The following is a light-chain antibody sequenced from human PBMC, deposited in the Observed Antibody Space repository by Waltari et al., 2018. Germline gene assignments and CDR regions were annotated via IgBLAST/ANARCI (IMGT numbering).Light chain of an antibody. J-gene: IGLJ3*02. CDR3: SSYTSSSTWV. Sequence: QSALTQPASVSGSPGQSITISCTGTSSDVGGYNYDSWYQQHPGKAPKLMIYEVSKRPSGVSNRFSGSKSGNTASLTISGLQAEDEADYYCSSYTSSSTWVFGGGTKLTVL. V-gene: IGLV2-14*01. CDR1: SSDVGGYNY. CDR2: EVS.